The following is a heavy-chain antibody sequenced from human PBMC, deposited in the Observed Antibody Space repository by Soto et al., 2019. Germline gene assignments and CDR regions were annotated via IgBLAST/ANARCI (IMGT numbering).Heavy chain of an antibody. CDR3: ARGATGGRSYYYYYGMDV. Sequence: PGGSLRLSCAASGFTFSSYEMNWVRQAPGKGLEWVSYISSSGSTIYYADSVKGRFTISRDNAKNSLYLQMNSLRAEDTAVYYCARGATGGRSYYYYYGMDVWGQGTTVTVSS. D-gene: IGHD2-8*02. J-gene: IGHJ6*02. CDR1: GFTFSSYE. CDR2: ISSSGSTI. V-gene: IGHV3-48*03.